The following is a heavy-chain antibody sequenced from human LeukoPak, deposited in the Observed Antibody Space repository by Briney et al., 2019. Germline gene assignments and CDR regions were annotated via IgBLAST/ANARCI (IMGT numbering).Heavy chain of an antibody. CDR1: EYSFVSYY. V-gene: IGHV1-46*01. Sequence: SVKVSCKASEYSFVSYYIHWVRQAPGEGLEWVGLIHPNDGIRNYAQKFQDRVTMTVDSSTTTFYMELSSLTSEDTAVYYCTRDRPHNWFDPWGQGTLVTVSP. CDR2: IHPNDGIR. J-gene: IGHJ5*02. CDR3: TRDRPHNWFDP.